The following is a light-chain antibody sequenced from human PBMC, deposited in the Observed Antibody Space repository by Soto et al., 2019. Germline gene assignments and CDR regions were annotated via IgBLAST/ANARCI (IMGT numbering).Light chain of an antibody. V-gene: IGKV3-15*01. CDR3: QQYNNWGT. Sequence: EIVMTQSPATLSVSPGERATLSCRASQSVSSNLAWYQQKPGQAPRLLIYGASTSATGIPARFSGSGSGTEFTLTISSLQSEDVAVSYCQQYNNWGTFGQGTKVEIK. CDR2: GAS. J-gene: IGKJ1*01. CDR1: QSVSSN.